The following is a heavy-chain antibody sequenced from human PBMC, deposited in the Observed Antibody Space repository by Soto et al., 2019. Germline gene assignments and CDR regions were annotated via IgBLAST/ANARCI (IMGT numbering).Heavy chain of an antibody. Sequence: SETLSLTCAVSGGSISSGGYSWSWIRQPPGKGLEWIGYIYHSGSTYYNPPLKSRVTISVDRSKNQFSLKLSSVAAADTAVYYCARVRYGAFDPWGQGTLVTVSS. V-gene: IGHV4-30-2*01. J-gene: IGHJ5*02. CDR1: GGSISSGGYS. D-gene: IGHD1-20*01. CDR3: ARVRYGAFDP. CDR2: IYHSGST.